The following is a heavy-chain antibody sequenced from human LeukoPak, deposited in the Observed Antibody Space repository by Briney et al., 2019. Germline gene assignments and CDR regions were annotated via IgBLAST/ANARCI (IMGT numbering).Heavy chain of an antibody. V-gene: IGHV4-34*01. J-gene: IGHJ4*02. Sequence: SETLSLTCAVYGGSFSGYYWSWIRQPPGKGLEWIGEINHSGSTNYNPSLKSRATISVDTSKNQFSLKLSSVTAADTAVYYCARGSQYSSSTSFDYWGQGTLVTVSS. D-gene: IGHD6-6*01. CDR1: GGSFSGYY. CDR3: ARGSQYSSSTSFDY. CDR2: INHSGST.